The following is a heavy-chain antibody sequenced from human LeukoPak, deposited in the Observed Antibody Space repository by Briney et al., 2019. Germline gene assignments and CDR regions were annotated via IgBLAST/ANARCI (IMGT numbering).Heavy chain of an antibody. CDR1: GFTFSTFA. CDR2: IFPSGGEI. J-gene: IGHJ4*02. Sequence: GGSLRLSCAASGFTFSTFAMIWVRQPPGKVLEGVSSIFPSGGEIHYAASVRGRFTISRDNSKSTLSLKMNSLRAEDTAIYYCATYRQVLLPFESWGQGTLVTVSS. V-gene: IGHV3-23*01. CDR3: ATYRQVLLPFES. D-gene: IGHD2-8*02.